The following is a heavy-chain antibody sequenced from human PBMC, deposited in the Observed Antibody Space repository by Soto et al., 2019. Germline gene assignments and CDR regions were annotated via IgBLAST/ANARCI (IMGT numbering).Heavy chain of an antibody. V-gene: IGHV5-51*01. Sequence: GESLKISCQGSGNSFTPYWIAWVRQMPGKGLEWMGIIYPGDSDTRYSPSFQGQVTISADKSISTAYLQWSSLKASDTAMYYCARQGYTYGYDYWGQGTQVTVS. D-gene: IGHD5-18*01. CDR1: GNSFTPYW. J-gene: IGHJ4*02. CDR3: ARQGYTYGYDY. CDR2: IYPGDSDT.